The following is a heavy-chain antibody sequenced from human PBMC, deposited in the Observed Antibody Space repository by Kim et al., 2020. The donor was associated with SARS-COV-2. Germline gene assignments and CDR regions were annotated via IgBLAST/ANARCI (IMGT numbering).Heavy chain of an antibody. J-gene: IGHJ6*02. V-gene: IGHV3-11*01. CDR2: ISSSGSTI. CDR1: GFTFSDYY. Sequence: GGSLRLSCAASGFTFSDYYMSWIRQAPGKGLEWVSYISSSGSTIYYADSVKGRFTISGDNAKNSLYLQMNSLRAEDTAVYYCARGLSSGWYFERYYYYGMDDWGQGTTVTVSS. CDR3: ARGLSSGWYFERYYYYGMDD. D-gene: IGHD6-19*01.